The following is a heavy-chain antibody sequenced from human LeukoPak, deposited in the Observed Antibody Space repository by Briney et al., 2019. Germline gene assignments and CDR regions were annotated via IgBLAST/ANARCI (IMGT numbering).Heavy chain of an antibody. V-gene: IGHV3-64D*06. CDR1: GFIFGHYA. CDR3: VKDRGGLARDFDQ. D-gene: IGHD3-10*01. CDR2: LKNNGDNI. J-gene: IGHJ4*02. Sequence: PGGSLRLSCSASGFIFGHYAMHWVRQAPGKGLEYVSSLKNNGDNIYYTDSVKGRFTISRDNSRNTLYLQLSSLRPEDTAVYYCVKDRGGLARDFDQWGQGTLVTVFS.